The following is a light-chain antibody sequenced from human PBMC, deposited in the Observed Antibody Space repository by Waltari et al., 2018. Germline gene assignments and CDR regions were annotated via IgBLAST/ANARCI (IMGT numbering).Light chain of an antibody. CDR1: QSVGSN. V-gene: IGKV3-15*01. J-gene: IGKJ2*01. Sequence: EIVVTQSPTTLSVSPGERATLSCRASQSVGSNLAGYQQKPGQAPRLLTYGASTRATGIPARFSGSGSGTEFTLTISSLQSEDFAVYYCQRYSNWPPEYTFGQGTKLEIK. CDR2: GAS. CDR3: QRYSNWPPEYT.